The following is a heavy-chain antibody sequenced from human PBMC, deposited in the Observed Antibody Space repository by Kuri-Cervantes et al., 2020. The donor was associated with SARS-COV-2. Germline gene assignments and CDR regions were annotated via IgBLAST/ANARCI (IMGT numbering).Heavy chain of an antibody. J-gene: IGHJ3*02. Sequence: LSLTCAASGFTFSSYSMNWVRQAPGKGLEWVSSISSSSSYIYYADSVKGRFTISRDNSKNTLYLQMNSLRAEDTAVYYCAKDPQLGDAFDIWGQGTMVTVSS. V-gene: IGHV3-21*04. CDR3: AKDPQLGDAFDI. D-gene: IGHD6-6*01. CDR1: GFTFSSYS. CDR2: ISSSSSYI.